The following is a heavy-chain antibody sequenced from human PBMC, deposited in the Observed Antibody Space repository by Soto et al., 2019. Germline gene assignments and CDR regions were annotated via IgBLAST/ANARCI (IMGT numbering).Heavy chain of an antibody. Sequence: GASVKVSCKASGYTFTSYAMHWVRQAPGQRLEWMGWINAGNGNTKYSQKFRGRVTITRDTSASTAYMELSSLRSEDTAVYYCARVGHKQWLARQVIHGAFDIWGQGTMVTVSS. CDR2: INAGNGNT. D-gene: IGHD6-19*01. V-gene: IGHV1-3*01. J-gene: IGHJ3*02. CDR1: GYTFTSYA. CDR3: ARVGHKQWLARQVIHGAFDI.